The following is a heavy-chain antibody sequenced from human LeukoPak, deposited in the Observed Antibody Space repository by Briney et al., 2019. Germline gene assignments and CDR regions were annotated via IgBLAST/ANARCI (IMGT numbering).Heavy chain of an antibody. D-gene: IGHD5-18*01. V-gene: IGHV4-34*01. CDR2: TNHSGST. CDR3: ARVGEVQLWLPPVWYFDL. Sequence: SETLSLTCAVYGGSFSGYYWSWIRQPPGKGLEWIGETNHSGSTNYNPSLKSRVTISVDTSKNQFSLKLSSVTAADTAVYYCARVGEVQLWLPPVWYFDLWGRGTLVTVSS. J-gene: IGHJ2*01. CDR1: GGSFSGYY.